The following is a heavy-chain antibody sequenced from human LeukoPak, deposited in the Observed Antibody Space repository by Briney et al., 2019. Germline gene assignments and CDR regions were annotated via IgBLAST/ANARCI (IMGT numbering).Heavy chain of an antibody. CDR2: ISGSGGST. V-gene: IGHV3-23*01. CDR1: GFTFSSYA. CDR3: AKDLDQLLWFGELSSRVAFDI. D-gene: IGHD3-10*01. J-gene: IGHJ3*02. Sequence: GGSLRLSCAASGFTFSSYAMSWVRQAPGKGLEWVSAISGSGGSTYYADSVKGRFTISRDNSKNTLYLQMNSLRAEDTAVYYCAKDLDQLLWFGELSSRVAFDIWGQGTMVTVSS.